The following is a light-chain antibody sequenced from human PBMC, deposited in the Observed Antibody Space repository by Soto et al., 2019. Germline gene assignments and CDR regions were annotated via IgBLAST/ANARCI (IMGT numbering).Light chain of an antibody. CDR3: QQYGSSSWT. Sequence: EIVLTQSPGTLSLSPGERATLSCRASQSVCSSYLAWYQQKPGQAPRLLIYGASSRATGIPDRFSGSGSGTAFTLTISRLEPEDFAVYYCQQYGSSSWTFGQGTKVEIK. J-gene: IGKJ1*01. CDR2: GAS. CDR1: QSVCSSY. V-gene: IGKV3-20*01.